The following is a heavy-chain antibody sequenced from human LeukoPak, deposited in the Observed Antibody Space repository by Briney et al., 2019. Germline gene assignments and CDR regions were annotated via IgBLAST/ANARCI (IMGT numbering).Heavy chain of an antibody. CDR2: IYYSGST. D-gene: IGHD6-19*01. J-gene: IGHJ4*02. CDR1: GGSISSSSYY. Sequence: SETLSLTCTVSGGSISSSSYYWGWIRQPPGKGLEWIGSIYYSGSTYYNPSLKSRVTISVDTSKNQFSLKLSSVTAADTAVYYCARLGAVEGDYWGQGTLVTVSS. V-gene: IGHV4-39*07. CDR3: ARLGAVEGDY.